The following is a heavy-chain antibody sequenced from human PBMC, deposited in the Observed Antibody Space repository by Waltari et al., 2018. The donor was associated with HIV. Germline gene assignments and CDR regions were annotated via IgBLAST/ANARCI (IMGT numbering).Heavy chain of an antibody. V-gene: IGHV1-8*01. CDR3: SRGLHCTATSCLLYHGMDV. CDR1: GNTFSIYD. CDR2: MNPNSGNT. Sequence: QVQLVQSGAEVQKPGASVKVSCKASGNTFSIYDINWVRQATGQGLEWMGWMNPNSGNTGYAQKFQGRVNMTRNSSIRTAYMELSSLRSDDTAVYYCSRGLHCTATSCLLYHGMDVWGQGTAVSVSS. J-gene: IGHJ6*02. D-gene: IGHD2-2*01.